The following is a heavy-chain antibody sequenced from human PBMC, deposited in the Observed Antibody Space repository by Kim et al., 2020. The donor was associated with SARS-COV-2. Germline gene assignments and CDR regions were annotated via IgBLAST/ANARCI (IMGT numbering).Heavy chain of an antibody. Sequence: GGSLRLSCAASGFTFSSYDMHWVRQATGKGLEWVSAIGTAGDTYYPGSVKGRFTISRENAKNSLYLQMNSLRAGDTAVYYCARDLYGHGMDVWGQGTTVTVSS. V-gene: IGHV3-13*01. D-gene: IGHD3-10*01. CDR3: ARDLYGHGMDV. CDR1: GFTFSSYD. J-gene: IGHJ6*02. CDR2: IGTAGDT.